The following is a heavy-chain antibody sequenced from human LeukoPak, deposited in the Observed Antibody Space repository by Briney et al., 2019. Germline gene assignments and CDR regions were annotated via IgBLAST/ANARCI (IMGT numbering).Heavy chain of an antibody. CDR2: IYPGDSDT. CDR1: GYSFTSYW. Sequence: GESLQISCKGSGYSFTSYWIGWVRQMPGKGLEWMGIIYPGDSDTRYSPSFQGQVTISADKSISTAYLQWSSLKASDTAMYYCASPFDYGNDAFDIWGQGTMVTVSS. D-gene: IGHD4-17*01. J-gene: IGHJ3*02. V-gene: IGHV5-51*01. CDR3: ASPFDYGNDAFDI.